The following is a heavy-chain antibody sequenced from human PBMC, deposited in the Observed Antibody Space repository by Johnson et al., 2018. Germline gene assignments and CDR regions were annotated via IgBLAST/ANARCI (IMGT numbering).Heavy chain of an antibody. V-gene: IGHV3-30*18. J-gene: IGHJ3*02. CDR2: ISFDGSKK. Sequence: QVQLVQSGGGLVKPGGSLRLSCAASGFTFNSYAMHWVRQAPGKGLEWVAIISFDGSKKNFVDSVKGRFTITRDNSKNTLYLQMNSLRGEEPAGYFCAKGDHGGNAEALEIWGQGAMVTVSS. CDR3: AKGDHGGNAEALEI. D-gene: IGHD4-23*01. CDR1: GFTFNSYA.